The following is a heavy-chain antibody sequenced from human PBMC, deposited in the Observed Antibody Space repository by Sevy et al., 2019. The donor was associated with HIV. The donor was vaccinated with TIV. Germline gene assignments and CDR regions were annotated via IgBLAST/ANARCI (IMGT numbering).Heavy chain of an antibody. Sequence: GRSLRLSCAASGFTFSSYAMHWVRQAPGKGLEWVAVISYDGSNKYYADSVKGRFTISRDNSKNRLYLQMNSLRAEDTAVYYCARDFFLAAAGTEEGNWFDPWGQGTLVTVSS. CDR2: ISYDGSNK. D-gene: IGHD6-13*01. V-gene: IGHV3-30-3*01. CDR3: ARDFFLAAAGTEEGNWFDP. CDR1: GFTFSSYA. J-gene: IGHJ5*02.